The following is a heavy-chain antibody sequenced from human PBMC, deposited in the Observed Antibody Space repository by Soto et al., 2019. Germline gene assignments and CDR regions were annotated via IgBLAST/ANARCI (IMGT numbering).Heavy chain of an antibody. CDR1: GYTFTSYG. D-gene: IGHD3-22*01. V-gene: IGHV1-18*01. CDR3: ARALNYYDSSGYWVNWFDP. J-gene: IGHJ5*02. CDR2: ISAYNGNT. Sequence: ASVKVSCKASGYTFTSYGISWVRQAPGQGLEWMGWISAYNGNTNYAQKLQGRVTMTTDTSTSTAYMELRSLRSDDTAVYYCARALNYYDSSGYWVNWFDPRGQGTLVTVSS.